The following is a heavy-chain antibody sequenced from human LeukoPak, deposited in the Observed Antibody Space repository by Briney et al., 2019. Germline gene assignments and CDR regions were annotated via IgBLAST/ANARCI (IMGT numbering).Heavy chain of an antibody. D-gene: IGHD6-19*01. CDR3: ARWTGYNSGYYDY. CDR2: IRYDGSNS. J-gene: IGHJ4*02. CDR1: GFTFSRQG. Sequence: GGSLRLSCAASGFTFSRQGMHWVRQAPGKGLEWETFIRYDGSNSHYIDSVKGRFTISRDNSKSTLYLQMDSLRAEDTAVYYCARWTGYNSGYYDYWGRGTLVTVSS. V-gene: IGHV3-30*02.